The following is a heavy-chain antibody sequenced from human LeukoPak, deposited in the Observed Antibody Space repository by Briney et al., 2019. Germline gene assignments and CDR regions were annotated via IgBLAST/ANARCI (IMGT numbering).Heavy chain of an antibody. CDR1: GGSFSGYY. J-gene: IGHJ5*02. V-gene: IGHV4-34*01. CDR3: ASYYYGSGSYYLGKNWFDP. CDR2: INHSGST. Sequence: PSETLSLTCAVYGGSFSGYYWSWIRQPPGKGLEWIGEINHSGSTNYNPSLKSRVTISVDTSKNQLSLKLSSVTAADTAVYYCASYYYGSGSYYLGKNWFDPWGQGTLVTVSS. D-gene: IGHD3-10*01.